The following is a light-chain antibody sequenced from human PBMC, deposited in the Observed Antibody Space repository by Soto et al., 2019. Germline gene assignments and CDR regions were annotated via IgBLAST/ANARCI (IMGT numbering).Light chain of an antibody. V-gene: IGKV3-11*01. CDR2: DAS. CDR3: QQRSNCPLT. CDR1: QSVSSY. J-gene: IGKJ4*01. Sequence: IFFTHAPATLSFSPGGRATLSCTGSQSVSSYLAWYQQKPGQAPRLLIYDASNRATGIPARFSGSGSGTDFTLTISSLEPEDFAVYYCQQRSNCPLTFGGGTNVDIK.